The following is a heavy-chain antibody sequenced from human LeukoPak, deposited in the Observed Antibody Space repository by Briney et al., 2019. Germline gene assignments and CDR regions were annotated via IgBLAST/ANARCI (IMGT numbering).Heavy chain of an antibody. CDR2: IYSGGST. Sequence: GGSLRLSCAASGFTVSSNYMSWVRQAPGKGLEWVSVIYSGGSTYYADSVKGRFTISRDNSKNTLYLQMNSLRAEDTAVYYCAKVHSGSYHAFDIWGQGTMVTVSS. CDR3: AKVHSGSYHAFDI. J-gene: IGHJ3*02. V-gene: IGHV3-66*01. D-gene: IGHD1-26*01. CDR1: GFTVSSNY.